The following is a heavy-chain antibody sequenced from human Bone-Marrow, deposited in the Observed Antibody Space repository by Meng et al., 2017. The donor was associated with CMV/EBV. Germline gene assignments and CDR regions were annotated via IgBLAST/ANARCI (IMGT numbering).Heavy chain of an antibody. CDR3: ARIGVGTATFYYYGMDV. V-gene: IGHV3-7*01. Sequence: GGSLRLSCTASGFTFGTYWMSWVRQAPGKGLEWVANIKQGGSQKYYADSAKGRFTISRDNAKNSLYPQMNSLRVEDTAVSYCARIGVGTATFYYYGMDVWGQGTTVTVSS. CDR2: IKQGGSQK. D-gene: IGHD3-3*01. CDR1: GFTFGTYW. J-gene: IGHJ6*02.